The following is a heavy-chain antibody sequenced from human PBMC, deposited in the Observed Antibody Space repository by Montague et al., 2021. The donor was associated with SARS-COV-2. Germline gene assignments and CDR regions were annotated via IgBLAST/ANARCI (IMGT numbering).Heavy chain of an antibody. Sequence: SETLSLTCSVSGGSMINNYWSWIRQPPGKGLKWMGYINYTGSTDYNPSLESRATLSIDTSKNEFSLKLTSVTAADTAVYYCARGGGRLQYSYYYGMDVWGQGTTVTVSS. J-gene: IGHJ6*02. CDR2: INYTGST. D-gene: IGHD5-12*01. CDR1: GGSMINNY. V-gene: IGHV4-59*01. CDR3: ARGGGRLQYSYYYGMDV.